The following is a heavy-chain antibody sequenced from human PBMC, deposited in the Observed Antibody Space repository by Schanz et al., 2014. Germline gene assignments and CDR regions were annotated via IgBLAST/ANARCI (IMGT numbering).Heavy chain of an antibody. CDR1: GFTFISYD. Sequence: VQLVESGGGVVQPGRSLRLSCVASGFTFISYDIHWVRQAPGKGPEWVALVWSDGNTKYYVDSVKGRFTISRDNSMNTLHLQMDGLRVEDTAVYYCARDAVALVPEYFMDVWGKGTPVTVSS. V-gene: IGHV3-33*01. D-gene: IGHD2-15*01. CDR3: ARDAVALVPEYFMDV. J-gene: IGHJ6*03. CDR2: VWSDGNTK.